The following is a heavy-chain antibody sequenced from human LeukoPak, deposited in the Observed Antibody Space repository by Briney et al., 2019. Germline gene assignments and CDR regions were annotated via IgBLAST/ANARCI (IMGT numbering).Heavy chain of an antibody. CDR3: ASRGSDYDFWSGYRRISFDY. CDR1: GGSFSGYY. D-gene: IGHD3-3*01. CDR2: INHSGST. Sequence: PSETLSPTCAVYGGSFSGYYWSWIRQPPGKGLEWIGEINHSGSTNYNPSLKSRVTISVDTSKNQFSLKLSSVTAADTAVYYCASRGSDYDFWSGYRRISFDYWGQGTLVTVSS. J-gene: IGHJ4*02. V-gene: IGHV4-34*01.